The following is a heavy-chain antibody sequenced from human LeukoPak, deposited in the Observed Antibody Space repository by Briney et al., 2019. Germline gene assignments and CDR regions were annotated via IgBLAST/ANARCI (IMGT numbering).Heavy chain of an antibody. CDR2: IYHSGST. CDR3: ARPRYSSSWAFDY. J-gene: IGHJ4*02. Sequence: PSETLSLTCTVSGYSISSGYYWGWIRQPPGKGLEWIGSIYHSGSTYYNPSLKSRVTISVDTSKNQFSLKLSSVTAADTAVYYCARPRYSSSWAFDYWGQGTLVTVSS. CDR1: GYSISSGYY. V-gene: IGHV4-38-2*02. D-gene: IGHD6-13*01.